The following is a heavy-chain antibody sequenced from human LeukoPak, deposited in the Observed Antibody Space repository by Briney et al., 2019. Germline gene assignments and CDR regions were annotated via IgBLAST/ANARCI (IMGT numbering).Heavy chain of an antibody. CDR3: ARDRGYSSRWNFGKDYYMDV. CDR2: IYSGGST. CDR1: GFTVSSNY. V-gene: IGHV3-53*01. D-gene: IGHD6-13*01. J-gene: IGHJ6*03. Sequence: GGSLRLSCAASGFTVSSNYMSWVRQAPGKGLEWVSVIYSGGSTYYADSVKGRFTISRDNSKNTLYLQMNSPRAEDTAVYYCARDRGYSSRWNFGKDYYMDVWGKGTTVTVSS.